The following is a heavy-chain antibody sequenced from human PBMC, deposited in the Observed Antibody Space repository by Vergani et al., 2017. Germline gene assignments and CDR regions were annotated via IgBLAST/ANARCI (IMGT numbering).Heavy chain of an antibody. D-gene: IGHD3-10*01. J-gene: IGHJ6*02. CDR1: GYTFTSYG. V-gene: IGHV1-69*13. Sequence: QVQLVQSGAEVKKPGASVKVSCKASGYTFTSYGISWVRQAPGQGLEWMGWIIPIFGTANYAQKFQGRVTITADESTSTAYMELSSLRSEDTAVYYCASGGSGSYVGYYYYGMDVWGQGTTVTVSS. CDR2: IIPIFGTA. CDR3: ASGGSGSYVGYYYYGMDV.